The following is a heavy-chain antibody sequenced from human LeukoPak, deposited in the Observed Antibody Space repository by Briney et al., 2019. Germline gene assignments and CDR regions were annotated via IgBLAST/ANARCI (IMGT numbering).Heavy chain of an antibody. CDR3: AAMLAGGSPTSGDAFDI. CDR1: GFTFTSSA. J-gene: IGHJ3*02. V-gene: IGHV1-58*02. D-gene: IGHD1-26*01. CDR2: IVVGSGNT. Sequence: ASVKVSCKASGFTFTSSAMQWVRQARGQRLEWIGWIVVGSGNTNYAQKFQERVTITRDMSTSTAYMELSSLRSEDTAVYYCAAMLAGGSPTSGDAFDIWGQATMVTVSS.